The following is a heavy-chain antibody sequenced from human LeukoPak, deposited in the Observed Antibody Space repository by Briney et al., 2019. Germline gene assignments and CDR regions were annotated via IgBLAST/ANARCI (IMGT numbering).Heavy chain of an antibody. D-gene: IGHD2-8*01. CDR1: GFNFCRYW. CDR2: IKNDGTTK. Sequence: GALRLSFQVSGFNFCRYWMTGVRQAPGKGLEWVASIKNDGTTKWYLDSVKGRFTVSRDNAENSLFLQLNSLRVEDTAVYYCTRDHLYARDYWGQGTLVTVSP. V-gene: IGHV3-7*01. J-gene: IGHJ4*02. CDR3: TRDHLYARDY.